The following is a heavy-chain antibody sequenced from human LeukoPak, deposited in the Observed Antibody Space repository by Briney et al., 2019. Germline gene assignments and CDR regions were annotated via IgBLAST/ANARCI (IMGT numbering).Heavy chain of an antibody. CDR1: GGSISSSSYY. D-gene: IGHD3-22*01. CDR2: IYYSGST. V-gene: IGHV4-39*01. J-gene: IGHJ4*02. Sequence: SETLSLTCTVSGGSISSSSYYWGWIRQPPGKGLEWIGSIYYSGSTYYNPSLKSRVTISVDTSKNQFSLKLSSVTAADTAVYYCASSDSSGYYPFDYCGQGTLVTVSS. CDR3: ASSDSSGYYPFDY.